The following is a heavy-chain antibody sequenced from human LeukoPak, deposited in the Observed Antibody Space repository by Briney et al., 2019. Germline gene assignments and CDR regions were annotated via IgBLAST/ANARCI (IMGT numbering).Heavy chain of an antibody. Sequence: SQTLSLTCAISGDSASSNSAAWNWIRQSPSRGLEWLGRTYYRSKWYNDYAVSVKSRITINPDTSKNQFSLQLNSVTPEDTAVYYCASELYYYDSSGYWFDYWGQGTLVTVSS. CDR2: TYYRSKWYN. CDR3: ASELYYYDSSGYWFDY. D-gene: IGHD3-22*01. CDR1: GDSASSNSAA. V-gene: IGHV6-1*01. J-gene: IGHJ4*02.